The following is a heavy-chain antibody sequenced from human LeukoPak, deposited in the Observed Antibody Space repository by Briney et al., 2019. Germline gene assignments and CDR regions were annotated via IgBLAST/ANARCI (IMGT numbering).Heavy chain of an antibody. CDR1: GFTFTNYA. D-gene: IGHD3-16*02. Sequence: TGGSLRLSCAASGFTFTNYAMNWVRKAPEKGLEWVSTIHGGGDVTYYADSVKGRFTISRDNSRNTLYLQMNSLRVEDTAVYYCAKALSSSFYYFDLGGRGTLVTVSS. J-gene: IGHJ2*01. V-gene: IGHV3-23*01. CDR2: IHGGGDVT. CDR3: AKALSSSFYYFDL.